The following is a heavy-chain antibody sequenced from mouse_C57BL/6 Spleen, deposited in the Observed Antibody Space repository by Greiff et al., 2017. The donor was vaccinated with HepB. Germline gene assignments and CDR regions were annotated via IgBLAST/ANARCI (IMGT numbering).Heavy chain of an antibody. CDR1: GFTFSDYY. D-gene: IGHD1-1*01. J-gene: IGHJ4*01. V-gene: IGHV5-12*01. Sequence: EVKLEESGGGLVQPGGSLKLSCAASGFTFSDYYMYWVRQTPEKRLEWVAYISNGGGSTYYPDTVKGRFTISRDNAKNTLYLQMSRLKSEDTAMYYCARLYYGSSNYYAMDYWGQGTSVTVSS. CDR3: ARLYYGSSNYYAMDY. CDR2: ISNGGGST.